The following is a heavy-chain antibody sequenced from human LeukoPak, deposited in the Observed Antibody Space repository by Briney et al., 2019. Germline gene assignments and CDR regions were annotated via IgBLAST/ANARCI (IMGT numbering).Heavy chain of an antibody. Sequence: SVKVSCKASGYTFTSYGISWVRQAPGQGLEWMGRLIPMFAIANYAQKLQGRVTITADKSTSTAYMELSSLRSEDTAVYYCARDRKYSSSWPDAFDIWGQGTMVTVSS. CDR2: LIPMFAIA. V-gene: IGHV1-69*04. J-gene: IGHJ3*02. CDR3: ARDRKYSSSWPDAFDI. CDR1: GYTFTSYG. D-gene: IGHD6-13*01.